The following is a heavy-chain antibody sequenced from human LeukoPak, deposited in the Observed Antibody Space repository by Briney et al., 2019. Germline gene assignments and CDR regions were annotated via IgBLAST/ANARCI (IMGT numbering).Heavy chain of an antibody. J-gene: IGHJ4*02. Sequence: SETLSLTCTVSGGSISSSSYYWGWIRQPPGKGLEWIGSIYYSGSTYYNPSLKSRVTISVDTSKNQFSLKLSSVTAADTAVYYCARGRGYEWGQGTLVTVSS. V-gene: IGHV4-39*07. D-gene: IGHD2-15*01. CDR1: GGSISSSSYY. CDR3: ARGRGYE. CDR2: IYYSGST.